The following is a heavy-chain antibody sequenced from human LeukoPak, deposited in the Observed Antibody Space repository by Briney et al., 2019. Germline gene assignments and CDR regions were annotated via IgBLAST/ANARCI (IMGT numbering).Heavy chain of an antibody. CDR3: ARLLSHYYHGSGSDY. D-gene: IGHD3-10*01. CDR1: GGSISTSTYS. V-gene: IGHV4-39*01. Sequence: SETLSLNCTVSGGSISTSTYSWGWIRQAPGKGLEWIGGIYKDGRTYYSSSLKSRVSISVDTSKNQFFLTLNFVTTTDTAVYFCARLLSHYYHGSGSDYWGQGTLVTVSS. J-gene: IGHJ4*02. CDR2: IYKDGRT.